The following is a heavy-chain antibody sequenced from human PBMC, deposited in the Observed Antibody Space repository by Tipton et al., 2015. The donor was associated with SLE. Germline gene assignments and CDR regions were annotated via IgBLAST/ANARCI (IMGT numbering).Heavy chain of an antibody. V-gene: IGHV4-61*09. D-gene: IGHD2-15*01. CDR2: IWTGGST. Sequence: TLSLTCTVSGDSISSGNYYWSWIRQPAGKGLEWIGYIWTGGSTNYNPSLKSRVTILADASKNQVSLKLRSVTAADTAVYYCARGGRTFYYYYYGMDVWGQGTTVTVSS. CDR3: ARGGRTFYYYYYGMDV. J-gene: IGHJ6*02. CDR1: GDSISSGNYY.